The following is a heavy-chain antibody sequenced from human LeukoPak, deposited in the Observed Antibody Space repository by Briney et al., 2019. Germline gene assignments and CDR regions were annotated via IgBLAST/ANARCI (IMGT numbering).Heavy chain of an antibody. CDR2: INPSGDSA. D-gene: IGHD2-2*01. V-gene: IGHV1-46*01. CDR1: GYTFTNYS. J-gene: IGHJ6*02. CDR3: ARDHCTSSGCYEYYYYGMDV. Sequence: ASVKVSCKASGYTFTNYSMHWVRQAPGQGLGWMGIINPSGDSAIYAHNFQGRVTRTTDTSTTTVYMELSSLRSEDTAVYYCARDHCTSSGCYEYYYYGMDVWGQGTTVTVSS.